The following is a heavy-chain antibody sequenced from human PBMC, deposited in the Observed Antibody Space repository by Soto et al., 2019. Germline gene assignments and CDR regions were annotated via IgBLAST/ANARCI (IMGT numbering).Heavy chain of an antibody. V-gene: IGHV3-48*03. D-gene: IGHD5-12*01. J-gene: IGHJ4*02. Sequence: GGSLRLSCAASGFTFSSYEMNWVRQAPGKGLEWVSYISSSGSTIYYADSVKGRFTISRDNAKNSLYLQMNSLRAEDTAVYYCARGPGYSGYDYWGQGTLVTVSS. CDR1: GFTFSSYE. CDR3: ARGPGYSGYDY. CDR2: ISSSGSTI.